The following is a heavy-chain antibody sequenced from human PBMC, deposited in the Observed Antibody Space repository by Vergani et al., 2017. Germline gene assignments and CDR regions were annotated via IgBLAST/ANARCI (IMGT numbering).Heavy chain of an antibody. V-gene: IGHV3-21*01. CDR3: AREDEYGDYSNWFDP. CDR2: ISSSSSYI. Sequence: VQLVESGGGLVKPGGSLRLSCAASGFTFGSYGMNWVRQAPGKGLEWVSSISSSSSYIYYADSVKGRFTISRDNAKNSLYLQMNSLRAEDTAVYYCAREDEYGDYSNWFDPWGQGTLVTVSS. CDR1: GFTFGSYG. J-gene: IGHJ5*02. D-gene: IGHD4-17*01.